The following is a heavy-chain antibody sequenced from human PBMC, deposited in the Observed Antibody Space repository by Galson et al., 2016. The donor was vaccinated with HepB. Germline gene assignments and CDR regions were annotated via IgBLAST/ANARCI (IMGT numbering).Heavy chain of an antibody. Sequence: ASGFTLSNSAMSWVRQAPGKGLEWVSAMSDSGGSTYYADSVKGRFTISRDNSKNTLYLQMNSLRAEDTAVYYCARKGGIYSPWGYWGQGTLVTVSS. J-gene: IGHJ4*02. D-gene: IGHD3-10*01. V-gene: IGHV3-23*01. CDR3: ARKGGIYSPWGY. CDR2: MSDSGGST. CDR1: GFTLSNSA.